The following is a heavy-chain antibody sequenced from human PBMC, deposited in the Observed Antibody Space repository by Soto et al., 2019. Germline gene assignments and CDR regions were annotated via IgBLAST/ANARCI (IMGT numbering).Heavy chain of an antibody. CDR1: GYSFSNYG. CDR2: ISDYNGNT. V-gene: IGHV1-18*01. J-gene: IGHJ6*02. CDR3: ARDGYYGSGSYGMDV. Sequence: GASVKVSCKPSGYSFSNYGISWVRQAPGQGLEWLGWISDYNGNTNYAQKFQGRVIMTTDTSTKTAYMVLRSLRFDDTAVYYCARDGYYGSGSYGMDVWGQGTTVTVSS. D-gene: IGHD3-10*01.